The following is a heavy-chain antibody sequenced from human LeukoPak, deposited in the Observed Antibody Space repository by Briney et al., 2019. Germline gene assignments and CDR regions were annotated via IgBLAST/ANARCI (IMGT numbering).Heavy chain of an antibody. CDR1: GFTFSSYA. Sequence: GRSLRLSCATSGFTFSSYAMHWVRQAPGKGLEWVAVISYDGSNKYYADSVKGRFTISRDNAKNSLYLQMNSLRVEDTAVYYCARVRRYYGSGISFDYWGQGTLVTVSS. V-gene: IGHV3-30-3*01. CDR2: ISYDGSNK. J-gene: IGHJ4*02. CDR3: ARVRRYYGSGISFDY. D-gene: IGHD3-10*01.